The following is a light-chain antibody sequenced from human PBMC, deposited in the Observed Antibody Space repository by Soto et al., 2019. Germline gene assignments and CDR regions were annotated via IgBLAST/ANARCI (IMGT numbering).Light chain of an antibody. Sequence: ALTQPRSVSGSPGQSVTISCTGTSSDVGGHNYVSWYQQHPGKAPKLVIFDVTRRPSEVPDRFSGSRSGSTTSLTISGLQAEDEADYYCCSYAGTYVFGTGTKVTVL. J-gene: IGLJ1*01. CDR2: DVT. CDR1: SSDVGGHNY. CDR3: CSYAGTYV. V-gene: IGLV2-11*01.